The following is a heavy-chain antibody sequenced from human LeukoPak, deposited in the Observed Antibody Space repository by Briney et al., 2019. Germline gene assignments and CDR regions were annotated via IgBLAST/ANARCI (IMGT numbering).Heavy chain of an antibody. Sequence: PGRSLRLSCGASGFTFSSYWMHWVRQVPGKGLVWVSRISTDGSSATYADSVKGRFTISRDNAKNTLNLQMNSLRAEDTAVYYCAKDPRLRNDIVVVPVAIRDYFYFYYMDVWGKGTTVTVSS. V-gene: IGHV3-74*01. D-gene: IGHD2-2*02. CDR1: GFTFSSYW. CDR2: ISTDGSSA. CDR3: AKDPRLRNDIVVVPVAIRDYFYFYYMDV. J-gene: IGHJ6*03.